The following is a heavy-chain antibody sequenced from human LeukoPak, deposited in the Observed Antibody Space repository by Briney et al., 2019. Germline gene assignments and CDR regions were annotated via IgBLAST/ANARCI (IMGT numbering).Heavy chain of an antibody. D-gene: IGHD2-15*01. V-gene: IGHV3-30*18. CDR1: GFTFSSYG. Sequence: GRSLRLSCAASGFTFSSYGMHWVRQAPGKGLEWVAVISYDGSNKYYADSVKGRFTISRDNSKNTLYLQMNSLRAEDTAVYYCAKDQEIVVVVAPSYYYYGMDVWGQGTTVTVSS. J-gene: IGHJ6*02. CDR3: AKDQEIVVVVAPSYYYYGMDV. CDR2: ISYDGSNK.